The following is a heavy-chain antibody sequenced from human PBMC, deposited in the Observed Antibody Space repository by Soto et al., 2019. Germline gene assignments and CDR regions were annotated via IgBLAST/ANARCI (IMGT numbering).Heavy chain of an antibody. V-gene: IGHV1-46*03. CDR2: INPSGGST. CDR1: GNTLTSYY. J-gene: IGHJ5*02. Sequence: QVQLVQSGAEVKKPGASVKVSCKASGNTLTSYYMHWVRQAPGQGLEWMGIINPSGGSTSYAQKFQGRVTMTRDTSASTVYMELSSLRSADTAVYYCGRDTAGTTWFDPWGQGTLVTVSS. D-gene: IGHD6-13*01. CDR3: GRDTAGTTWFDP.